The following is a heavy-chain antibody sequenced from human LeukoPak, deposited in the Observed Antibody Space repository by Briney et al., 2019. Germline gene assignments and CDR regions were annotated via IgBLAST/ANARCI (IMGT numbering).Heavy chain of an antibody. CDR2: INPNSGGT. Sequence: ASVKVSCKASGYTFIGYYMHWVRQAPGQGPEWMGRINPNSGGTNYAQKFQGRVTMTRDTSISTAYMELSRLRSDDTAVYYCARVGYCGGDCYSFDYWGQGTLVTVSS. CDR3: ARVGYCGGDCYSFDY. J-gene: IGHJ4*02. V-gene: IGHV1-2*06. D-gene: IGHD2-21*02. CDR1: GYTFIGYY.